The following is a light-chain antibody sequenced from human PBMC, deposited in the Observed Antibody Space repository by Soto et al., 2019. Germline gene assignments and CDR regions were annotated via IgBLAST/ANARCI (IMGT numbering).Light chain of an antibody. CDR3: SSYTYNGTPNV. J-gene: IGLJ1*01. Sequence: QSVLTQPASVFGSPGQSITISCTGTSSDIGNYNYVSWFQQHPGKAPKLIIFDVTNRPSGVSNRFSGSKSGNTASLTISGLQAEDGAHYYCSSYTYNGTPNVFGPGTKVTVL. V-gene: IGLV2-14*01. CDR1: SSDIGNYNY. CDR2: DVT.